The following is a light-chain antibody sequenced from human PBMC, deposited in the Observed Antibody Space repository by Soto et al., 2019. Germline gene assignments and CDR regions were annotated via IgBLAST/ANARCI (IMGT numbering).Light chain of an antibody. J-gene: IGKJ1*01. CDR1: QTITT. V-gene: IGKV3-20*01. Sequence: EIVLTQSPGTLSLSPGERATLSCRASQTITTLAWYQRKPGQAPRLLIYRVSSRATGVPDRFSGSGSGTDYTLTISRLEPEDFAVYYCQQYGDSPQTFGQGTKVDIK. CDR2: RVS. CDR3: QQYGDSPQT.